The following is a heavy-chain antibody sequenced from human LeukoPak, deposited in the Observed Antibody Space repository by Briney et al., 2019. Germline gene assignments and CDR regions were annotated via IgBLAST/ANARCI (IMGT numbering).Heavy chain of an antibody. Sequence: SETLSLTCTVSGGSIRSYYWSWIRQPAGKGLEWIGRIYTSGSTSYNPSLKSRVTMSVDTSKNQFSLKLSSVTAADTAVYYCARDKYGSGSEFEPWGQGTLVTVSS. CDR3: ARDKYGSGSEFEP. J-gene: IGHJ5*02. CDR1: GGSIRSYY. CDR2: IYTSGST. V-gene: IGHV4-4*07. D-gene: IGHD3-10*01.